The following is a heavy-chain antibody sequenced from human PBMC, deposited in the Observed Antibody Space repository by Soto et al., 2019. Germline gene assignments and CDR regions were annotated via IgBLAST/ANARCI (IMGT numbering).Heavy chain of an antibody. J-gene: IGHJ4*02. Sequence: GGSLRLSCAASGFTFSSYAMSWVRQAPGKGLEWVSAISGSGGSTYYADSVKGRFTISRDNSKNTMYLQMNSLRVEDTAVCYWARDNNMGGNCDLAYGAQGALVPVPS. CDR3: ARDNNMGGNCDLAY. D-gene: IGHD2-21*01. CDR2: ISGSGGST. V-gene: IGHV3-23*01. CDR1: GFTFSSYA.